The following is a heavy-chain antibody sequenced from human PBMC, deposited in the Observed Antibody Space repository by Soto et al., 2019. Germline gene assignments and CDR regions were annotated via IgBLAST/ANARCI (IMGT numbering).Heavy chain of an antibody. CDR3: ARSPPGGYHYYYGMDV. CDR2: IYYTGTS. J-gene: IGHJ6*02. CDR1: GGSIRNNY. Sequence: PSETLSLTCTVSGGSIRNNYWSWIRQPPGKGLEWVGYIYYTGTSKYNPSLKSRVTISLDTSKNQFSLYLQMNSLRAGDTAVYYCARSPPGGYHYYYGMDVWGQGTTVTVSS. V-gene: IGHV4-59*12. D-gene: IGHD3-22*01.